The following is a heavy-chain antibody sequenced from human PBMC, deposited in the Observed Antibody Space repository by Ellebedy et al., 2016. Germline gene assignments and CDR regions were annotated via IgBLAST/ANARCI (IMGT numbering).Heavy chain of an antibody. V-gene: IGHV2-5*02. CDR1: GFSLSTSGVG. CDR3: ARTWPQLGYCSGGSCYSDAFDI. CDR2: IYWDDDK. Sequence: SGPTLVKPTQTLTLTCTFSGFSLSTSGVGVGWIRQPPGKALEWLALIYWDDDKRYSTSLKSRLTISKDTSKSQVVLTMTNMDPVDTATYYCARTWPQLGYCSGGSCYSDAFDIWGQGTMVTVSS. J-gene: IGHJ3*02. D-gene: IGHD2-15*01.